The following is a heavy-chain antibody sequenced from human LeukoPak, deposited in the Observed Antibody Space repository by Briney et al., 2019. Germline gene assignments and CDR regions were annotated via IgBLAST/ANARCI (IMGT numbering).Heavy chain of an antibody. J-gene: IGHJ3*02. CDR2: INPNSGGP. D-gene: IGHD2-2*01. CDR3: ARQPSFDAIDI. Sequence: ASVRVSCKASGYTFTSYYLHWVRQAPGQGPEWMGWINPNSGGPNYAQEFQGRVTMTRDTSISTAYMELSRLRSDDTAVYYCARQPSFDAIDIWGQGTMVTFSS. V-gene: IGHV1-2*02. CDR1: GYTFTSYY.